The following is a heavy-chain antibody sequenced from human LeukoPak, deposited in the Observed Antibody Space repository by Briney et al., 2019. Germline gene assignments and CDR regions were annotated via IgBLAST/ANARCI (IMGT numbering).Heavy chain of an antibody. CDR2: IYYSGST. D-gene: IGHD3-22*01. CDR1: GASFSSGSYY. J-gene: IGHJ4*02. CDR3: ARSVSYYDSSGYLDY. Sequence: SETLSLTCTVSGASFSSGSYYWSWIRQPPGKGLEWIGYIYYSGSTNYNPSLKSRVTISVDTSKTQFSLKLSSVTAADTAVYYCARSVSYYDSSGYLDYWGQGTLVTVSS. V-gene: IGHV4-61*01.